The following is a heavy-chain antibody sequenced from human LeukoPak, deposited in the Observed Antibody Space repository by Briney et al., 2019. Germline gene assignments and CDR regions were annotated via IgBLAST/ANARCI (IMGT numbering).Heavy chain of an antibody. CDR3: TREVVIFYYYYMDV. Sequence: GGSLRLSCVGDGFTFSSYEMNWVRQAPGKGLEWVSYISSSGSPIYYADSVKGRFTISRDNAKNSLYLQMNSLKTEDTAVYCCTREVVIFYYYYMDVWGTGTTVTVSS. D-gene: IGHD3-22*01. J-gene: IGHJ6*03. V-gene: IGHV3-48*03. CDR1: GFTFSSYE. CDR2: ISSSGSPI.